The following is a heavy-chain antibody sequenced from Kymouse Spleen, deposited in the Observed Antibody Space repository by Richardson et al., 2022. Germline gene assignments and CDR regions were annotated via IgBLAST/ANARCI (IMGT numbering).Heavy chain of an antibody. CDR1: GYTFTSYA. CDR2: INTNTGNP. J-gene: IGHJ6*02. V-gene: IGHV7-4-1*01. CDR3: AREGLLNSSSSDYYYYYGMDV. D-gene: IGHD6-6*01. Sequence: QVQLVQSGSELKKPGASVKVSCKASGYTFTSYAMNWVRQAPGQGLEWMGWINTNTGNPTYAQGFTGRFVFSLDTSVSTAYLQICSLKAEDTAVYYCAREGLLNSSSSDYYYYYGMDVWGQGTTVTVSS.